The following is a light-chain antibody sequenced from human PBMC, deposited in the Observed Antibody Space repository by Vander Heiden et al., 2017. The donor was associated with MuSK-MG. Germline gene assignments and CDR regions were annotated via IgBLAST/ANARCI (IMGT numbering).Light chain of an antibody. CDR3: AAGDASLNGWV. Sequence: QSGLTVQLGAPGTPRQKVTISCSGSSSNIGCNTVNWYQQLPGTAPTLLIYSNSPRPSGVPGRFSGSTSGTSASLAISGLRSEDEADYYCAAGDASLNGWVFGGGTKLTVL. CDR2: SNS. CDR1: SSNIGCNT. J-gene: IGLJ3*02. V-gene: IGLV1-44*01.